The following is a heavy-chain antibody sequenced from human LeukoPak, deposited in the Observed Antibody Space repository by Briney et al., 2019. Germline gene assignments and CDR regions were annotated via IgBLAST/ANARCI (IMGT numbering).Heavy chain of an antibody. J-gene: IGHJ4*02. CDR2: IYYSGSA. Sequence: SETLSLTCTVSGGSISSGGYYWSWIRQHPGKGLEWIGYIYYSGSAYYNPSLKSRVTISVDTSKNQFSLKLSSVTAADTAVYYCARGPRGYFDYWGQGTLVTVSS. CDR1: GGSISSGGYY. D-gene: IGHD1-26*01. CDR3: ARGPRGYFDY. V-gene: IGHV4-31*03.